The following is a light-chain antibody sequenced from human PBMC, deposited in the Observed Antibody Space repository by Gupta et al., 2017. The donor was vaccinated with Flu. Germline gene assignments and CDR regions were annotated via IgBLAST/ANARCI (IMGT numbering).Light chain of an antibody. CDR1: QSLSSTY. Sequence: VTLSLSPGERVTRSCRASQSLSSTYVAWYQQKPGQSPKLLIFGASSRATGTPDRFSGGGSGTDFTLTISRLEPEDFAVYYCQHDDLSPTTFGQGTKVEV. J-gene: IGKJ1*01. CDR3: QHDDLSPTT. CDR2: GAS. V-gene: IGKV3-20*01.